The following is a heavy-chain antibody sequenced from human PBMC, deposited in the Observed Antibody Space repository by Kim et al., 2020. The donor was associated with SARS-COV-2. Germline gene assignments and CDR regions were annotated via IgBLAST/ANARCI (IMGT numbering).Heavy chain of an antibody. Sequence: GGSLRLSCAASGFTFGDYAMHWVRQVPGQGPEWVAGITYNGANIGYANSVKGRFTISRDNARNSLSLQMNSLTTEDTALYQCVRDVKIKGGLWDAFHVWGQGTMVTVSS. D-gene: IGHD2-21*01. CDR2: ITYNGANI. CDR1: GFTFGDYA. V-gene: IGHV3-9*01. CDR3: VRDVKIKGGLWDAFHV. J-gene: IGHJ3*01.